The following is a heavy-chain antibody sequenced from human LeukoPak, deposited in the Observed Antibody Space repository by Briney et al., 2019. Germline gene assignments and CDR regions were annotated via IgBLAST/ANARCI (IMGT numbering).Heavy chain of an antibody. Sequence: PGGSLRLSCAASGFTFSSYWMSWVRQAPGKGLEWVANIKQDGSEKYCVDSVKGRFIISRDNAKNSLYLQMNSLRAEDTAVYYCATLDGDYIAEYFQHWGQGTLVTVSS. CDR1: GFTFSSYW. D-gene: IGHD4-17*01. V-gene: IGHV3-7*01. CDR2: IKQDGSEK. J-gene: IGHJ1*01. CDR3: ATLDGDYIAEYFQH.